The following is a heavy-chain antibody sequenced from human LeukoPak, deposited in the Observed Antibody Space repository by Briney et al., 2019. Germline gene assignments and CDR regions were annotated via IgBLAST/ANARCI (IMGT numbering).Heavy chain of an antibody. CDR1: ASTFDDYA. D-gene: IGHD5-24*01. V-gene: IGHV3-9*01. Sequence: GGSLRLSCVAPASTFDDYAMHWVRQAPGKGLEWVSGISWNSGSIDYADSVKGRFTISRDNAKKSLYLQMNSLRAEDTALYYCAKAPRHGYNLNYFDSWGQGTLVTVSS. CDR3: AKAPRHGYNLNYFDS. CDR2: ISWNSGSI. J-gene: IGHJ4*02.